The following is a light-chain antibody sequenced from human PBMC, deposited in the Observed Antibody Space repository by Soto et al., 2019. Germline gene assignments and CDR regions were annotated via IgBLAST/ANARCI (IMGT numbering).Light chain of an antibody. V-gene: IGKV3-20*01. Sequence: EIVLTQSPGTLSLSPGERATLSCRASQSVSSSYLARYQQKPGQAPRLLIYGASSRATGIPDRFSGSGSGTDFTLTISRLEPEDFAVYYFQQYGSSPLTFGQGTKVEIK. CDR3: QQYGSSPLT. CDR2: GAS. J-gene: IGKJ1*01. CDR1: QSVSSSY.